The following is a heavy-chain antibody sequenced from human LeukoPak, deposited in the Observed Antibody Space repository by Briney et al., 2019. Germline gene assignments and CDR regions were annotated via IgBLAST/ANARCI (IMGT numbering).Heavy chain of an antibody. Sequence: SQTLSLTCAISGDSVSSNSAAWNWIRQSPSRGLEWLGKTYYRSKWYNEYAGSVKTRISVNPDTSKNQFSLQLNSVTTEDTAVYYCTRGFRFSFDYWGQGTLVTVSS. CDR3: TRGFRFSFDY. CDR2: TYYRSKWYN. CDR1: GDSVSSNSAA. J-gene: IGHJ4*02. D-gene: IGHD3-3*01. V-gene: IGHV6-1*01.